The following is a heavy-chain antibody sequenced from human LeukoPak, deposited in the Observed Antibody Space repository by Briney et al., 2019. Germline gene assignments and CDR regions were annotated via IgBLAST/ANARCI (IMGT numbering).Heavy chain of an antibody. CDR2: INPNSGGT. J-gene: IGHJ4*02. V-gene: IGHV1-2*02. D-gene: IGHD3-10*01. CDR3: ARGLRYYGSGSYYGFDY. Sequence: ASVKVSCKASGYTFTSYDINWVRQATGQGLEWMGWINPNSGGTNYAQKFQGRVTMTRDTSISTAYMELSRLRSDDTAVYYCARGLRYYGSGSYYGFDYWGQGTLVTVSS. CDR1: GYTFTSYD.